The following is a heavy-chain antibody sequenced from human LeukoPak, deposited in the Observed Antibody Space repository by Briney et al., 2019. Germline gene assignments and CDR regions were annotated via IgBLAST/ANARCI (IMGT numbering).Heavy chain of an antibody. Sequence: SETLSLTCTVSGGSISSGGYYWSWIRQHPGKGLEWIGYIYYSGSTYYNPSLKSRVTISVDTSKDQFSLKLSSVTAADTAVYYCARDSTGAFDIWGQGTMVTVSS. D-gene: IGHD2-2*01. J-gene: IGHJ3*02. CDR3: ARDSTGAFDI. V-gene: IGHV4-31*03. CDR2: IYYSGST. CDR1: GGSISSGGYY.